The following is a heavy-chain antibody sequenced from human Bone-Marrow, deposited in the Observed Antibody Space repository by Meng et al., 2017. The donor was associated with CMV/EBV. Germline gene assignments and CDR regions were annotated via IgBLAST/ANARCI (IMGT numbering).Heavy chain of an antibody. Sequence: GESLKISCAASGFSFRSYEMNWVRQAPGKGLEWVSYIGSIDSIIYYADSVKGRFTISRDNAKNSLYLQMNSLRAEDTAVYYCAREMRNDFWSGYYYFDYWGQGTLVTVSS. V-gene: IGHV3-48*03. CDR3: AREMRNDFWSGYYYFDY. CDR2: IGSIDSII. J-gene: IGHJ4*02. CDR1: GFSFRSYE. D-gene: IGHD3-3*01.